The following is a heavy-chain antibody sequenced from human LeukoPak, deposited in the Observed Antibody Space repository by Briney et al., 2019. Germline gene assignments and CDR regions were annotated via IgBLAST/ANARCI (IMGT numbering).Heavy chain of an antibody. V-gene: IGHV3-30*02. Sequence: GGSLRLSCAASGFTFSSYGMHWVRQAPGKGLEWVAFIRYDGSNKYYADSVKGRFTISRDNSKNTLYLQMNSLRAEDTAVYYCATDRRGSYYNYYFDYWGQGTLVTVSS. D-gene: IGHD3-10*01. CDR2: IRYDGSNK. CDR3: ATDRRGSYYNYYFDY. J-gene: IGHJ4*02. CDR1: GFTFSSYG.